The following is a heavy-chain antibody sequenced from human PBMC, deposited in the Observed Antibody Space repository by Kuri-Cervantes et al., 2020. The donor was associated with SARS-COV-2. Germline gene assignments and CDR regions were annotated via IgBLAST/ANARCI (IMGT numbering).Heavy chain of an antibody. V-gene: IGHV1-18*04. CDR3: ARDHMQLKGMDV. D-gene: IGHD6-13*01. CDR1: GYTFTSYG. CDR2: ISAYNGNT. Sequence: ASVKVSCKASGYTFTSYGISWVRQAPGQGLEWMGWISAYNGNTNYAQKLQGRVTMTTDTSTSTAYMEMRSLRSDDTVVYYCARDHMQLKGMDVWGQGTTVTVSS. J-gene: IGHJ6*02.